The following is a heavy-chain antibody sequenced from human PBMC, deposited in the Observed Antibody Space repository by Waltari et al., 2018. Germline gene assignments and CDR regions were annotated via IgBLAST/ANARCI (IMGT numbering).Heavy chain of an antibody. CDR2: IIPMFGKE. V-gene: IGHV1-69*13. Sequence: QLVQSGAEVKKPGSSVIVSCKASGGTFNSFALSWVRQAPGQGLEWMGGIIPMFGKEKYAQKFQGRLTIAADESTSTAYMELRSLTSEDTATYYCARGYAHCNDGGCFSNWLDPWGQGTLVTVSS. CDR3: ARGYAHCNDGGCFSNWLDP. D-gene: IGHD2-15*01. J-gene: IGHJ5*02. CDR1: GGTFNSFA.